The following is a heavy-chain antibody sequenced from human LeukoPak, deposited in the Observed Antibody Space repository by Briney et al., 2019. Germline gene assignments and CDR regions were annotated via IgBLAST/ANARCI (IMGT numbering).Heavy chain of an antibody. CDR3: ARLENYYYYGMDV. V-gene: IGHV4-59*08. D-gene: IGHD1-1*01. J-gene: IGHJ6*02. CDR1: GGSISSYY. Sequence: PSETLSLTCTVSGGSISSYYWSWIRPPPGKGLWWIGYIYYSGSTNYNPSLKSRVTISVDTSKNQFSLKLSSVTAADTAVYYCARLENYYYYGMDVWGQGTTVTVS. CDR2: IYYSGST.